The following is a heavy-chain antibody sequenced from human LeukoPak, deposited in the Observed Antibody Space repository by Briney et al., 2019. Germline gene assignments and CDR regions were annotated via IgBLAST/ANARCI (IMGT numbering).Heavy chain of an antibody. CDR3: AREDSGGSYYRYPLIDH. J-gene: IGHJ4*02. Sequence: SETLSLTCTVSGGSISSSSYYWGWIRQPPGKGLEWIGSIYYSGSTYYNPSLKSRVTISVDTSKNQFSLKLSSVTAADTAVYYCAREDSGGSYYRYPLIDHWGQGTLVTVSS. CDR2: IYYSGST. D-gene: IGHD1-26*01. V-gene: IGHV4-39*01. CDR1: GGSISSSSYY.